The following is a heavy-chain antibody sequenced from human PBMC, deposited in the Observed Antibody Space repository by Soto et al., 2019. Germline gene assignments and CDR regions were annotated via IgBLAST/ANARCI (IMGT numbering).Heavy chain of an antibody. CDR3: ARSIAAAGRGGNCFDP. V-gene: IGHV4-59*08. CDR2: IYYSGCT. CDR1: GGSISSYY. J-gene: IGHJ5*02. D-gene: IGHD6-13*01. Sequence: QVQLQESGPGLVKPSETLSLTCTVSGGSISSYYWSWIRQPPGKGLEWIGYIYYSGCTNYNPSLNIQVTNSVDTSKTQFSRKLSSVTAADTAVYYCARSIAAAGRGGNCFDPWGQGTLVTVSS.